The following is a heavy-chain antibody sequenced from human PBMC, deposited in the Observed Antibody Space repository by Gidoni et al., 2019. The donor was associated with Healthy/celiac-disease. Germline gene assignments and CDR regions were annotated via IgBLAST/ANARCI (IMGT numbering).Heavy chain of an antibody. CDR1: GFTFSSYG. D-gene: IGHD3-22*01. CDR2: ISYDGSNK. V-gene: IGHV3-30*03. Sequence: QVQLVESGGGVVQPGRSLRLFCAASGFTFSSYGMHWVRQAGKGLEWVAVISYDGSNKYYADSVKGRFTISRDNSKNTLYLQMNSLRAEDTAVYYCARDRSSGYPDAFDIWGQGTMVTVSS. J-gene: IGHJ3*02. CDR3: ARDRSSGYPDAFDI.